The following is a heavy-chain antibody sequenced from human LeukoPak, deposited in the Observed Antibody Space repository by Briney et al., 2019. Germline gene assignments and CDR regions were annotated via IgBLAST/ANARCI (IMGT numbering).Heavy chain of an antibody. CDR1: GDSITSSSYS. Sequence: SETLSLTCSVSGDSITSSSYSWGWIRQPPGKGLEWIGSLYYSGSTSHNPSRKRRVTISVDTSKNQFSLKLTPVTAADTAVYYCASPGGSGTYYLYDYWGQGTLVTVSS. CDR3: ASPGGSGTYYLYDY. D-gene: IGHD1-26*01. V-gene: IGHV4-39*01. J-gene: IGHJ4*02. CDR2: LYYSGST.